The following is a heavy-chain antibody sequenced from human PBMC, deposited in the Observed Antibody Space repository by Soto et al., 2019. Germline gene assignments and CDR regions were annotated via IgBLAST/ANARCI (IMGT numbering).Heavy chain of an antibody. V-gene: IGHV4-31*03. CDR3: TRSVFP. Sequence: QVQLQESGPGLVKPSQTLSLTCTVSGGSINSGGYYWNGIRQHPGKGLEWVGYIYYSGSTYYNLSLKSRVTISVDTSKNQFSLKLSSVTAADTAVYYCTRSVFPWGQGTLVTVSS. CDR2: IYYSGST. J-gene: IGHJ5*02. CDR1: GGSINSGGYY.